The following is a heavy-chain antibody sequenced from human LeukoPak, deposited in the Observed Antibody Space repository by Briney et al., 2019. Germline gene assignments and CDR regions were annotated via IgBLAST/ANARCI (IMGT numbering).Heavy chain of an antibody. J-gene: IGHJ5*02. V-gene: IGHV1-46*01. D-gene: IGHD5-18*01. CDR1: GYIVTSYF. CDR2: MNPCGGST. Sequence: ASVKVSCKASGYIVTSYFMHWVRQAPGQGLEWMGLMNPCGGSTRYAQKFQGRVTMTRDMSTSTVYMELSSLRSEDTAVYYCARALPHRRLMDTTMEQHWFDPWGQGTLVTVSS. CDR3: ARALPHRRLMDTTMEQHWFDP.